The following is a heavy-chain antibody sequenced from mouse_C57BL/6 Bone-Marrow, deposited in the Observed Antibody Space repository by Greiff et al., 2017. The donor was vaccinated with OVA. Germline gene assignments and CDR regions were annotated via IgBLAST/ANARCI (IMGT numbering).Heavy chain of an antibody. CDR3: TSAYYSNPYYFDY. D-gene: IGHD2-5*01. CDR1: GFTFSSYA. CDR2: ISSGGDYI. Sequence: DVKLVESGAGLVKPGGSLKLSCAASGFTFSSYAMSWVRQTPEKRLEWVAYISSGGDYIYYADTVKGRFTISRDNARNTLYLQMSSLKSEDTAMYYCTSAYYSNPYYFDYWGQGTTLTVSS. V-gene: IGHV5-9-1*02. J-gene: IGHJ2*01.